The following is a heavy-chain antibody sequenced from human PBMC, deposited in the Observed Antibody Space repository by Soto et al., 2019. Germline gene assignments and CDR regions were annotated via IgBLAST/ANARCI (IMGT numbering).Heavy chain of an antibody. D-gene: IGHD5-12*01. V-gene: IGHV4-34*01. Sequence: SETLSLTCAVYGGSFSGYYWSWIRQPPGKGLEWIGEINHSESTNYNPSLKSRVTISVDTSKNHFSLRLSSVTAADTAVYYCARAGDGYNAEYFQHWGQGTLVTVSS. J-gene: IGHJ1*01. CDR3: ARAGDGYNAEYFQH. CDR2: INHSEST. CDR1: GGSFSGYY.